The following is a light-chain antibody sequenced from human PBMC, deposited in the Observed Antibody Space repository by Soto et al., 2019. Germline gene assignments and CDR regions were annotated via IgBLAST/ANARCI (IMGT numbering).Light chain of an antibody. J-gene: IGKJ1*01. CDR2: DAS. CDR1: QNVNKW. V-gene: IGKV1-5*01. CDR3: QQYNSYSLWT. Sequence: DIQMTQSPSTLSPSFGARVPTTSRASQNVNKWLAWFQQKPGKVPKLLIFDASTLQTGVPSRFGGGGSGTEFTLTISGLQPDDFATYYCQQYNSYSLWTFGPGTKVDIK.